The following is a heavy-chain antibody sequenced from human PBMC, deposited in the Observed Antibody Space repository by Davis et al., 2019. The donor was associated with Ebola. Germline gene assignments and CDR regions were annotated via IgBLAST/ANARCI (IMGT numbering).Heavy chain of an antibody. Sequence: GESLKISCAASGFTFSSYAMHWVRQAPGKGLAWVAVISYDGSNKYYADSVKGRFTISRDNSKNTLYLQMNSLRAEDTAVYYCARGYGSGSYYYYGMDVWGKGTTVTVSS. J-gene: IGHJ6*04. CDR2: ISYDGSNK. CDR3: ARGYGSGSYYYYGMDV. CDR1: GFTFSSYA. V-gene: IGHV3-30-3*01. D-gene: IGHD3-10*01.